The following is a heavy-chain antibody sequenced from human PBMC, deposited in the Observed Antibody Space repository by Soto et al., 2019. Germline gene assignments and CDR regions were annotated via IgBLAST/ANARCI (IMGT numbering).Heavy chain of an antibody. J-gene: IGHJ5*02. CDR3: ARDPHEFWTSYWFDP. D-gene: IGHD3-3*01. CDR1: GYTFTTYG. V-gene: IGHV1-18*04. Sequence: ASVKVSCKTSGYTFTTYGVSWVRQAPGQGLEWMGWISAYNGNTNYAQKLQGRVTMTTDTSTSTAYMELRSLRSDDTAIYYCARDPHEFWTSYWFDPWGQGTPVTVSS. CDR2: ISAYNGNT.